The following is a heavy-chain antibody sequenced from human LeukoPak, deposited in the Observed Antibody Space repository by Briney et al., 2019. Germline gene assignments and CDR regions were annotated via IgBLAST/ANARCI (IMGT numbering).Heavy chain of an antibody. CDR2: IKQDGSVE. V-gene: IGHV3-7*01. CDR1: GFTFENYW. CDR3: ARWAGVTDQ. D-gene: IGHD5-18*01. J-gene: IGHJ4*02. Sequence: PGGSLRLSCAASGFTFENYWMSWVRQVPRKGPEWVANIKQDGSVEHYLDSVKGRFTISRDNAKNSLLLQMNSLIAEDTAVYYCARWAGVTDQWGQGTLVTVSS.